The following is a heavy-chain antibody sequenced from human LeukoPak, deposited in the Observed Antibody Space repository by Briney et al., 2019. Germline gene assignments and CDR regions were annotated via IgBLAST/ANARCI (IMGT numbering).Heavy chain of an antibody. D-gene: IGHD1-26*01. V-gene: IGHV4-4*02. CDR1: GGSISTSNW. CDR3: ARREAGGPFDY. Sequence: SETLSLTCAVSGGSISTSNWWSWVRQPPGKGLEWIGEIYHSGSTNYNPSLKSRVTMSVDKSKNQFSLNLNSVTAADSAMYYCARREAGGPFDYWGQGTLVTVSS. J-gene: IGHJ4*02. CDR2: IYHSGST.